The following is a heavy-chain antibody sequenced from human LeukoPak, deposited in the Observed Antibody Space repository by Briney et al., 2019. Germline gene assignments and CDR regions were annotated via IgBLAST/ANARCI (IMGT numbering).Heavy chain of an antibody. CDR1: GLTFSSYG. CDR3: ATYDYVWGSYRPPFDY. J-gene: IGHJ4*02. Sequence: GGSLRLSCAASGLTFSSYGMHWVRQAPGKGLEWVAVIWYGGSNKYYADSVKGRFTISRDNSKNTLYLQMNSLRAEDTAVYYCATYDYVWGSYRPPFDYWGQGTLSPSPQ. CDR2: IWYGGSNK. D-gene: IGHD3-16*02. V-gene: IGHV3-33*01.